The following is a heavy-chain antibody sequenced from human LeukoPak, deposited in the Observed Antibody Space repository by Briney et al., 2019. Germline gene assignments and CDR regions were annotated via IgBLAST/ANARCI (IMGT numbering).Heavy chain of an antibody. V-gene: IGHV1-18*04. D-gene: IGHD6-13*01. CDR3: ARVAGRVTTRFDY. Sequence: PGGSLRLSCAASGYTFTSYYMHWVRQAPGQGLEWMGWISAYNGNTNYAQKLQGRVTMTTDTSTSTAYMELRSLRSDDTAVYYCARVAGRVTTRFDYWGQGTLVTVSS. CDR2: ISAYNGNT. CDR1: GYTFTSYY. J-gene: IGHJ4*02.